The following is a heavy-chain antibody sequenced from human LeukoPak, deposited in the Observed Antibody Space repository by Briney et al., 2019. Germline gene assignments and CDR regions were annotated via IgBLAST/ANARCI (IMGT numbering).Heavy chain of an antibody. CDR2: IFYTVIR. D-gene: IGHD1-1*01. CDR3: ARDRTSGTGIDAFDI. V-gene: IGHV4-39*07. CDR1: GASISSRSSSYY. J-gene: IGHJ3*02. Sequence: SETLSLTCSVSGASISSRSSSYYWGWIRQRPGKGLELIGSIFYTVIRYYKPARKSRLTISVDTSKNHFSLKLSSVTAADTALYYCARDRTSGTGIDAFDIWGQGTKVPVSS.